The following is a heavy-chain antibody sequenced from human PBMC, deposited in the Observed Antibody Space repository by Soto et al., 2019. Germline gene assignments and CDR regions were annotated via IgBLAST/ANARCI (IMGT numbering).Heavy chain of an antibody. Sequence: QVQLVESGGGVVQPGRSLRLSCAASGFTFSSSGMHWVRQAPGKGLEWVSVIWYDGNNKYYADSVKGRFTISRDTSKNTLYLEMNSLRAEGTAVYYWAKDRGGGAVVPDYWGQGTLVSVSS. V-gene: IGHV3-33*06. D-gene: IGHD2-21*01. CDR2: IWYDGNNK. CDR3: AKDRGGGAVVPDY. CDR1: GFTFSSSG. J-gene: IGHJ4*02.